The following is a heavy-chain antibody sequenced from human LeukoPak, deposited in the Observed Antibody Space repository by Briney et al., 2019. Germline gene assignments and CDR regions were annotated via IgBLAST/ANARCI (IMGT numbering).Heavy chain of an antibody. CDR1: GFTFTSYG. D-gene: IGHD5-24*01. Sequence: PGGTLRLSCAASGFTFTSYGMIWVRQVPGKGLEWVSAISGSGVSTYYADSVKGRITISRDNSKNTLYLQMNSLRAEDTAVYYCAKDPVSRDGQNNDWFDSWGQGTLVTVSS. CDR3: AKDPVSRDGQNNDWFDS. CDR2: ISGSGVST. V-gene: IGHV3-23*01. J-gene: IGHJ5*01.